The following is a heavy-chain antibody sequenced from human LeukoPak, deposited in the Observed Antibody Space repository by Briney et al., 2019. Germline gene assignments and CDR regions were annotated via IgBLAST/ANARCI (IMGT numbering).Heavy chain of an antibody. J-gene: IGHJ4*02. CDR2: ISGSGGST. D-gene: IGHD3-10*01. CDR1: GFTFSSYA. Sequence: PGGSLRLSCAASGFTFSSYAMSWVRQAPGKGLEWVSAISGSGGSTYYADSVKGRFTISRDNSKNTLYLQMNSLRAEDTAVYYCAKGLEYGSGSYLDYWGQGTLVTVSS. CDR3: AKGLEYGSGSYLDY. V-gene: IGHV3-23*01.